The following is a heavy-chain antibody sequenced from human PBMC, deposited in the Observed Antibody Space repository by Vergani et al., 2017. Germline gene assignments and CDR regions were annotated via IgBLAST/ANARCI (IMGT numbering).Heavy chain of an antibody. CDR2: ISSSSSYI. V-gene: IGHV3-21*01. CDR3: ARVGYCTNGVCYRYFDY. D-gene: IGHD2-8*01. CDR1: GFPFSSYS. J-gene: IGHJ4*02. Sequence: EVQLVESGGGLVKPGGSLRLSCAASGFPFSSYSMNWVRQAPGKGLEWVSSISSSSSYIYYADAVKGRFTISRDNAKNSLYLQMNSLRAEDTAVYYCARVGYCTNGVCYRYFDYWGQGTLVTVSS.